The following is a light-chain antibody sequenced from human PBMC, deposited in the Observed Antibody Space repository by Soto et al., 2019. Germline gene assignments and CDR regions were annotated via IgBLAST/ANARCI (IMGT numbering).Light chain of an antibody. CDR1: QSVSSSY. CDR3: QQYGSSLYT. Sequence: EIVLTQSPGTLSLSPGERATLSCRASQSVSSSYLAWYQQKPGQAPRLLIYDASSSATGIPDRFSGSGSGTDFTLTIGRLEPEDFEVYYCQQYGSSLYTFGQGTKLEIK. J-gene: IGKJ2*01. CDR2: DAS. V-gene: IGKV3-20*01.